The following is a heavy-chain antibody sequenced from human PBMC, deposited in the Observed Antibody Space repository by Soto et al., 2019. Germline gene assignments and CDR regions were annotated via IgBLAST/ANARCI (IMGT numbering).Heavy chain of an antibody. V-gene: IGHV4-34*01. D-gene: IGHD6-6*01. Sequence: QVQLQQWGAGLLKPSETLSLTCAVYGGSFSGYYWSWIRQPPGKGLEWIGEINHSGSTNYNPSLKSRVTISVDTSKNQFSLKLSSVTAAAKAVYYCVRERSIAAAFDAFDICGQGTMVTVSS. CDR1: GGSFSGYY. CDR2: INHSGST. CDR3: VRERSIAAAFDAFDI. J-gene: IGHJ3*02.